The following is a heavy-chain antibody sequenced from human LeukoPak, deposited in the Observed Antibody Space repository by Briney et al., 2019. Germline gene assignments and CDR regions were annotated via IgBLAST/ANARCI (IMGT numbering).Heavy chain of an antibody. Sequence: GGSLRLSCAASGFTFSSYAMHWVRQAPGKGLEWVAVISYDGSNKYYADSVKGRFTISRDNSKNTLYLQMNSLRAEDTAVYYCARGGVWGTYRDTFDYWGQGTLVTVSS. J-gene: IGHJ4*02. CDR2: ISYDGSNK. D-gene: IGHD3-16*02. CDR3: ARGGVWGTYRDTFDY. CDR1: GFTFSSYA. V-gene: IGHV3-30*04.